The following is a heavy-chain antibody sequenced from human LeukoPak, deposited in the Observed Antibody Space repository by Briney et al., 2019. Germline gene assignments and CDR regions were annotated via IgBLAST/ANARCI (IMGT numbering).Heavy chain of an antibody. J-gene: IGHJ6*03. CDR3: ARVGPWVNPDYYYYYMDV. D-gene: IGHD1-14*01. Sequence: GGSLRLSCAVSGFTVSGNYMSWIRQAPGKGLEWVSLIYSDDTTLYADSVKGRFTISRDISKNTLYLQMSSLRAEDTAVYFCARVGPWVNPDYYYYYMDVWGKGTTVTVSS. CDR1: GFTVSGNY. V-gene: IGHV3-53*01. CDR2: IYSDDTT.